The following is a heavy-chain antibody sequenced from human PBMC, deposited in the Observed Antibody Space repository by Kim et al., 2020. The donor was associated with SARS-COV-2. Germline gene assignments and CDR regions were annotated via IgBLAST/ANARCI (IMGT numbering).Heavy chain of an antibody. CDR1: GYTFNTYY. Sequence: ASVKVSCKASGYTFNTYYMHWVRQAPGEGLEWLGIINPSGGSRSYAQKFQDRVAVTSDTSTNTVYMELSSLGSDDTAVYYCARGRGSGSLHPCEYWGQGT. V-gene: IGHV1-46*02. CDR3: ARGRGSGSLHPCEY. J-gene: IGHJ4*02. CDR2: INPSGGSR. D-gene: IGHD3-16*01.